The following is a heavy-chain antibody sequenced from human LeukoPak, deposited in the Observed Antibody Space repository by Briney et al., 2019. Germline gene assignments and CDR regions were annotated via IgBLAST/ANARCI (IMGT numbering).Heavy chain of an antibody. D-gene: IGHD3-10*02. CDR1: GFTFSSYA. V-gene: IGHV3-23*01. CDR3: AKALSSGKVPEAPFDY. Sequence: GGSLRPSCAASGFTFSSYAMSWVRQAPGKGLEWVSAISGSGGSTYYADSVKGRFTISRDNSKNTLYLQMNSLRAEDTAVYYCAKALSSGKVPEAPFDYWGQGTLVTVSS. CDR2: ISGSGGST. J-gene: IGHJ4*02.